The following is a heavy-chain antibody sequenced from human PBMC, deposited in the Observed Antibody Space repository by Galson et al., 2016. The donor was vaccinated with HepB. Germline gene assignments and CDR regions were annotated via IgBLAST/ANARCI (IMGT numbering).Heavy chain of an antibody. CDR1: GSSFTSYW. D-gene: IGHD3-22*01. Sequence: QSGAEVKKPGESLRISCTGSGSSFTSYWISWVRQMPGKGLEWMGRIDPSDSYTNYSPAFQGHVTISADKSMSTAYLPWSSLKASDTAMYYCARHRYYYDSSGYYYALGYWGQGTLVTVSS. J-gene: IGHJ4*02. CDR2: IDPSDSYT. CDR3: ARHRYYYDSSGYYYALGY. V-gene: IGHV5-10-1*01.